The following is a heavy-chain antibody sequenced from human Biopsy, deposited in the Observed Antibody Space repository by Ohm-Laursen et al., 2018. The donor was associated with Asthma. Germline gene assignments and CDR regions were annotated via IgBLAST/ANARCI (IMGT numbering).Heavy chain of an antibody. J-gene: IGHJ3*02. D-gene: IGHD3-22*01. CDR1: GFVFSQCG. Sequence: LRLSCAASGFVFSQCGMHWVRQGPGKGLEWVALVSSDGHNKYYEDSVKGRFTISRGNSRNRLYLQINRLTVEDSAVYFCARQSGQDYGDSSGFDIWGQGTKVAVSS. CDR3: ARQSGQDYGDSSGFDI. V-gene: IGHV3-30*03. CDR2: VSSDGHNK.